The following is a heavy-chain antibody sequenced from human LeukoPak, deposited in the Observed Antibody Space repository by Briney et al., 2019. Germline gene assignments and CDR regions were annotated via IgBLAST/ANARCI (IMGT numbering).Heavy chain of an antibody. CDR3: ARDRVRYFDWLSFWYYGMDV. CDR1: GGSISTNYYY. V-gene: IGHV4-61*01. CDR2: IYYSGST. Sequence: PSETLSLTCSVSGGSISTNYYYWAWIRQPPGKGLEWIGYIYYSGSTNYNPSLKSRVTISVDTSKNQFSLKLSSVTAADTAVYYCARDRVRYFDWLSFWYYGMDVWGQGTTVTVSS. J-gene: IGHJ6*02. D-gene: IGHD3-9*01.